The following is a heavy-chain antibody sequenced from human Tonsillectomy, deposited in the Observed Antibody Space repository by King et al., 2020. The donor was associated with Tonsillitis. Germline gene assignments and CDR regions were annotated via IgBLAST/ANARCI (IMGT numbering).Heavy chain of an antibody. CDR2: IYSGGNT. J-gene: IGHJ3*02. Sequence: VQLVESGGGLVQPGGSLKLSCAASGFSVTNDNMKWVRQAPGKGLEWVSFIYSGGNTFHADSVKGRFTITRDTTKNTLYLQMNSLRAEDTAVYYCGGFYRVDAFDIWGHGTMVTVSS. CDR3: GGFYRVDAFDI. D-gene: IGHD2/OR15-2a*01. CDR1: GFSVTNDN. V-gene: IGHV3-66*01.